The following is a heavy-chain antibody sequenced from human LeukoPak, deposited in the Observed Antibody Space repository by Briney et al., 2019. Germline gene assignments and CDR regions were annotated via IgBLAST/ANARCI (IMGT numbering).Heavy chain of an antibody. J-gene: IGHJ4*02. Sequence: GASVKVSCKASGYSFTGYGISWVRQAPGRGLEWMGWISAYNGNTNYAQNLRGRVTMTTDTSTSTAYMELRSLRSDDTAVYYCARDNPTVAGDPSILWGQGTLVTVSS. CDR3: ARDNPTVAGDPSIL. D-gene: IGHD6-13*01. CDR2: ISAYNGNT. CDR1: GYSFTGYG. V-gene: IGHV1-18*01.